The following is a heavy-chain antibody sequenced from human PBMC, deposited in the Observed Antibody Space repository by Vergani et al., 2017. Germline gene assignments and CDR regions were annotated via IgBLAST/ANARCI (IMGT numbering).Heavy chain of an antibody. D-gene: IGHD4-23*01. Sequence: QVKLQESGPGLVKPSETLSLTCTVSGASVNSYYWSWIRQPPGKGLEWMGYVSFRGDTLYDPSVKGRMTISLNTSSNQFSLYLTSVTAADTAVYYCAREGNSASRGYMNVWGKGTTVTVSS. CDR1: GASVNSYY. J-gene: IGHJ6*03. V-gene: IGHV4-59*02. CDR3: AREGNSASRGYMNV. CDR2: VSFRGDT.